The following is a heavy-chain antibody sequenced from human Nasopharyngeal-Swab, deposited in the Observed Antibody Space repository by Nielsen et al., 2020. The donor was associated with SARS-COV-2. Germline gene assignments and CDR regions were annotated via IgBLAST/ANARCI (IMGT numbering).Heavy chain of an antibody. CDR3: ALAVYDYIDC. Sequence: GGSLRLSCAASGFTFSSYGMHWVRQAPGKGLEWVAVISYDGSNKYYADSVKGRFTISRDNSKNTLYLQMNSLRAEDTAVYYGALAVYDYIDCWGQGTLVTVSS. J-gene: IGHJ4*02. CDR1: GFTFSSYG. V-gene: IGHV3-30*03. CDR2: ISYDGSNK. D-gene: IGHD5/OR15-5a*01.